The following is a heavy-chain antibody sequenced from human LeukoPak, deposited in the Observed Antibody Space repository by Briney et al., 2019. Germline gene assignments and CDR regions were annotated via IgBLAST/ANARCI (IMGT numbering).Heavy chain of an antibody. J-gene: IGHJ6*02. CDR1: GFIFSTHE. V-gene: IGHV3-13*01. Sequence: GGSLRLSFAASGFIFSTHEFPWVRQATGKGLGWVSGIGTAGDTYYPGSVKGRFTISRENAKNSLYLQMNSLRAGDTAVYYCVRVAWLDYHGMDVWGQGTTVTVSS. CDR3: VRVAWLDYHGMDV. D-gene: IGHD5-12*01. CDR2: IGTAGDT.